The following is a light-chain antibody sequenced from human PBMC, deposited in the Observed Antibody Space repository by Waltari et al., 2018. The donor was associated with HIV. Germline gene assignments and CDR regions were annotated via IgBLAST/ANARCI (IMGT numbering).Light chain of an antibody. CDR1: SSDVGGCNS. CDR3: KSKTSSSTPCV. V-gene: IGLV2-14*03. CDR2: DVS. Sequence: QSALTQPVSVSGSPGQSITISCTGTSSDVGGCNSLAWYQPHPGKAPKLTIYDVSNRPSGVPYRFSGSKSGNTASLTISGLQAEDEADYYCKSKTSSSTPCVFGTGTKVTVL. J-gene: IGLJ1*01.